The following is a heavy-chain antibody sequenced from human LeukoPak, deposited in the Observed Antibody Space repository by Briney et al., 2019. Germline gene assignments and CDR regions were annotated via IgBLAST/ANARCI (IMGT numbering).Heavy chain of an antibody. CDR3: TRQIPHYYGMDV. V-gene: IGHV3-73*01. Sequence: GGSLRLSCAASGFTFSGSAMHWVRQASGKGLEWVGRIRSKANSYATAYAASVKGRFTISRDDSKNTAYLQMNSLKTEDTAVYYCTRQIPHYYGMDVWGQGTTVTVSS. J-gene: IGHJ6*02. CDR2: IRSKANSYAT. CDR1: GFTFSGSA.